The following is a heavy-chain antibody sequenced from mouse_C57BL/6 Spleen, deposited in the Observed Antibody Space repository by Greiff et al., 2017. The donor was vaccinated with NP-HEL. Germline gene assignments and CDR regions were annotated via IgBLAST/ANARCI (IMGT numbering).Heavy chain of an antibody. CDR3: ARSIYYDYDYAMDY. CDR1: GYAFSSSW. D-gene: IGHD2-4*01. CDR2: IYPGDGDT. J-gene: IGHJ4*01. Sequence: VQVVESGPELVKPGASVKISCKASGYAFSSSWMNWVKQRPGKGLEWIGRIYPGDGDTNYNGKFKGKATLTADKSSSTAYMQLSSLTSEDSAVYFCARSIYYDYDYAMDYWGQGTSVTVSS. V-gene: IGHV1-82*01.